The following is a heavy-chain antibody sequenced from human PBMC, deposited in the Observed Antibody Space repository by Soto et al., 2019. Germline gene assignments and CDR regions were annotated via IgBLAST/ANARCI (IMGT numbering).Heavy chain of an antibody. CDR2: INHSGST. D-gene: IGHD2-15*01. CDR1: GGSCSGYY. V-gene: IGHV4-34*01. CDR3: ARGSRLLPRGWFDP. J-gene: IGHJ5*02. Sequence: QVQLQQGGAGLLKPSETLSLTCAVYGGSCSGYYWSWIRKPPGKGLEWIGEINHSGSTNYNPSLKSRVTISVDTSKNQFSLKLSSVTAADTAVYYCARGSRLLPRGWFDPWGQGTLVTVSS.